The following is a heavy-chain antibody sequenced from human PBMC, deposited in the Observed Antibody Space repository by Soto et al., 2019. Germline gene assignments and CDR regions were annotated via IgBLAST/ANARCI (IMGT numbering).Heavy chain of an antibody. Sequence: LSLTCNVSGASLSRYYWSWIRQPPGKGLEWIGRIYATGDTDYNPSLKSRISMSVDMSKKRFSLTLRSVTAADTATYYCARAGVVTARRVNWFDPWGQGTLVTVSS. J-gene: IGHJ5*02. V-gene: IGHV4-4*07. CDR3: ARAGVVTARRVNWFDP. D-gene: IGHD2-21*02. CDR1: GASLSRYY. CDR2: IYATGDT.